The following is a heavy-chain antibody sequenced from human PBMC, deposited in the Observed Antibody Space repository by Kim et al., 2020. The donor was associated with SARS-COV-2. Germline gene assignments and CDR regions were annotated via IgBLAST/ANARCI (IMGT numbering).Heavy chain of an antibody. CDR2: IYYSGST. D-gene: IGHD3-10*01. CDR1: GGSISSGGYY. V-gene: IGHV4-31*03. Sequence: SETLSLTCTVSGGSISSGGYYWSWIRQHPGKGLEWIGYIYYSGSTYYNPSLKSRVTISVDTSKNQFSLKLSSVTAADTAVYYCARGIVMVRGVMDYWGQGTLVTVSS. J-gene: IGHJ4*02. CDR3: ARGIVMVRGVMDY.